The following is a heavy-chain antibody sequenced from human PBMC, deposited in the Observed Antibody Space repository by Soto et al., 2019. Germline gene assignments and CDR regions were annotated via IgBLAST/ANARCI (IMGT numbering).Heavy chain of an antibody. CDR1: GGSVSSCSYY. V-gene: IGHV4-61*01. Sequence: SETLSLTCTVSGGSVSSCSYYWSWIRQPPGKGLEWIGYIYYSGSTNYNPSLKSRVTISVDTSKNQFSLKLSSVTAADTAVYYCARELVVVPAAMVDYWGQGTLVTVSS. CDR3: ARELVVVPAAMVDY. D-gene: IGHD2-2*01. J-gene: IGHJ4*02. CDR2: IYYSGST.